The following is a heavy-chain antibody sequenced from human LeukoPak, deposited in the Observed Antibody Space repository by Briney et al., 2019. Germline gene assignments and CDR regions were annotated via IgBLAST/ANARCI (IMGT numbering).Heavy chain of an antibody. CDR1: GYTFTSYY. J-gene: IGHJ4*02. CDR3: AREKREYYYDSSGCLRA. D-gene: IGHD3-22*01. V-gene: IGHV1-46*01. Sequence: GASVKVSCKASGYTFTSYYMHWVRQAPGQGLEWMGIINPSGGSTSYAQKFQGRVTMTRDMSTSTVYMELSSLRSEDTAVYYCAREKREYYYDSSGCLRAWGQGTLVTVSS. CDR2: INPSGGST.